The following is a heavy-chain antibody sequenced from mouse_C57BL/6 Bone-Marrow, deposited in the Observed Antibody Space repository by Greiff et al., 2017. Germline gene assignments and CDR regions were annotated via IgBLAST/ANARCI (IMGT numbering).Heavy chain of an antibody. Sequence: EVKRVESGGDLVKPGGSLKLSCAASGFTFSSYGMSWVRQTPDKRLEWVATISSGGSYTYYPDSVKGRFTISRDNAKNTLYLQMSSLKSEDTAMYYCARRKSFAYWGQGTLVTVSA. CDR3: ARRKSFAY. V-gene: IGHV5-6*02. CDR1: GFTFSSYG. J-gene: IGHJ3*01. CDR2: ISSGGSYT.